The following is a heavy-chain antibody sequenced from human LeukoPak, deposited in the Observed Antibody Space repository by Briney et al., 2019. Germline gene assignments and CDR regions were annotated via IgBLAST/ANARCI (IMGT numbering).Heavy chain of an antibody. Sequence: LETLSLTCTVSGGSISSYYWSWIRQPPGKGLEWIGYIYYSGSTNYNPSLKSRVTISVDTSKNQFSLKLSSVTAADTAVYYCATSGYDRLVIAFDIWGQGTMVTVSS. CDR1: GGSISSYY. J-gene: IGHJ3*02. CDR2: IYYSGST. D-gene: IGHD5-12*01. CDR3: ATSGYDRLVIAFDI. V-gene: IGHV4-59*01.